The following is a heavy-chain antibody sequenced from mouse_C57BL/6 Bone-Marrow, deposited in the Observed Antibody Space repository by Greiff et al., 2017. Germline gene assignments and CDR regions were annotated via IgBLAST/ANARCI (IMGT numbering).Heavy chain of an antibody. CDR2: ISDGGSYT. Sequence: EVQLVASGGGLVKPGGSLKLSCAASGFTFSSYAMSWVRQTPEKRLEWVATISDGGSYTYYPDNVKGRFTISRDNAKNNLYLQMSHLKSEDTAMYYCARSVLFMDYWGQGTSVTVSS. CDR3: ARSVLFMDY. CDR1: GFTFSSYA. V-gene: IGHV5-4*01. J-gene: IGHJ4*01.